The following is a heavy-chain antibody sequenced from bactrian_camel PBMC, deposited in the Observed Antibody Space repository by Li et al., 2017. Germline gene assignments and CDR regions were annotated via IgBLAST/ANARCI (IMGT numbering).Heavy chain of an antibody. D-gene: IGHD2*01. J-gene: IGHJ4*01. CDR2: AYFGGGST. V-gene: IGHV3-3*01. CDR1: ADALMY. Sequence: HVQLVESGGGSAQVGGSLRLSCAASADALMYMAWFRQAPGKEREEVARAYFGGGSTYYGDSVKGRFAISRDNAKNTVYLQMNSLKPEDTAMYYCAANFGPYCSGPYLARRANFLGQGTQVTVS.